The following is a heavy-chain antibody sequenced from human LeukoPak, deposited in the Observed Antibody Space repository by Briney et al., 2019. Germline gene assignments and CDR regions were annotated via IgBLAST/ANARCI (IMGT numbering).Heavy chain of an antibody. CDR1: GFTFSDYW. CDR3: GRWGVNAGLDR. Sequence: AGGSLRLSCAASGFTFSDYWMAWVRQAPGKGLEWVANIWPDGSDKYHVASVRGRFTISRDNAQNSLNLQMNSLRAEDSGVYYCGRWGVNAGLDRWGQGTLVIVSS. CDR2: IWPDGSDK. D-gene: IGHD3-10*01. V-gene: IGHV3-7*01. J-gene: IGHJ5*02.